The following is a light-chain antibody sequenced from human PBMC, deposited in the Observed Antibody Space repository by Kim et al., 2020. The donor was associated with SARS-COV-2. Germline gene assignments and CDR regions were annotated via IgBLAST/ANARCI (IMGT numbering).Light chain of an antibody. V-gene: IGKV3-11*01. J-gene: IGKJ4*01. CDR1: QSVSRS. CDR2: DAS. CDR3: QQRSSWPCT. Sequence: LSPGERATLSCRASQSVSRSLAWYQQKPVQAPRLLMFDASSRATNIPARFSGSGSGTDFTLTISSLEPEDFAVYYCQQRSSWPCTFGGGTKVDIK.